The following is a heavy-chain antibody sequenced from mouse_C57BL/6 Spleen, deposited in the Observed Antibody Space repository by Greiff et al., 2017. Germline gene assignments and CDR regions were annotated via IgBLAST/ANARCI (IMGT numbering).Heavy chain of an antibody. Sequence: QVQLQQSGAELVRPGASVTLSCKASGYTFTDYEMHWVKQTPVHGLEWIGAIDPETGGTAYNQKFKGKAILTADKSSSTAYMELRSLTSEDSAVYYCTRGTTVVARDYFDYWGQGTTLTVSS. D-gene: IGHD1-1*01. V-gene: IGHV1-15*01. J-gene: IGHJ2*01. CDR1: GYTFTDYE. CDR2: IDPETGGT. CDR3: TRGTTVVARDYFDY.